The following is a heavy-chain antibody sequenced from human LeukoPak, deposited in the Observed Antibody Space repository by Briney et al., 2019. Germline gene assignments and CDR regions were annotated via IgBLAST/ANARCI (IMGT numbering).Heavy chain of an antibody. D-gene: IGHD3-22*01. CDR3: AKDGPYYYDSSGYRRYFDY. J-gene: IGHJ4*02. CDR1: GFTFSSYA. CDR2: ISGSGGST. Sequence: GGSLRLSCAASGFTFSSYAMSWVRQAPGKGVEWVSGISGSGGSTYYADSVKGRFTISRDNSKNTLYLQMNSLRAEDTAVYYCAKDGPYYYDSSGYRRYFDYWGQGTLVTVSS. V-gene: IGHV3-23*01.